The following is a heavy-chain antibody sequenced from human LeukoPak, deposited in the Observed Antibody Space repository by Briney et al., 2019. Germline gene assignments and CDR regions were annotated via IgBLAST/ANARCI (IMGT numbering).Heavy chain of an antibody. J-gene: IGHJ4*02. CDR3: ARDRDGAKGFDY. Sequence: GGSLRLSCAASGFTVSSNYMSWVRQAPGKGPEWVSVIYSGGSTYYADSVKGRFTISRDNSKNTLYLQMNSLRAEDTAVYYCARDRDGAKGFDYWGQGTLVTVSS. D-gene: IGHD4-17*01. CDR1: GFTVSSNY. CDR2: IYSGGST. V-gene: IGHV3-66*02.